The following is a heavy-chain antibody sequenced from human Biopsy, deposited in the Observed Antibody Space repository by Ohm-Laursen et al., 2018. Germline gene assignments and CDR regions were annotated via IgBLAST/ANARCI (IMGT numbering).Heavy chain of an antibody. Sequence: SETLSLTWTASGGSISGSSWSWIRQAPGRGLEWVGYISYSGSTSNNPSLKSRITISVDTSKNQISLKVTSVTAADTAVYYCAKHGSGWTGDDALHIWGQGTMVTVSS. D-gene: IGHD6-19*01. J-gene: IGHJ3*02. CDR1: GGSISGSS. CDR2: ISYSGST. V-gene: IGHV4-59*08. CDR3: AKHGSGWTGDDALHI.